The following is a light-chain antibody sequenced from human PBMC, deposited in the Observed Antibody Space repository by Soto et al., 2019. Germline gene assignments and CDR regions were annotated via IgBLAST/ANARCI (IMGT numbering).Light chain of an antibody. V-gene: IGKV3-15*01. CDR3: QQYNNWPPHT. CDR2: GAS. CDR1: QSVNTN. J-gene: IGKJ2*01. Sequence: DIVMTQSPATLSVSPGESATLSCRASQSVNTNLAWYQQKPGRAPRLLVHGASTRATGIPARFSGSGSGTEFTLNISSLQSEDFAVYYCQQYNNWPPHTFGQGTKLEIK.